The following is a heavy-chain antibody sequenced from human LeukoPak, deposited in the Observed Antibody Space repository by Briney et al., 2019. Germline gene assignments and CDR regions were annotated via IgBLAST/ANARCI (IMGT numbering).Heavy chain of an antibody. CDR3: AGYDSSGQHYYYGMDV. CDR1: GGSISSGGYY. J-gene: IGHJ6*02. CDR2: TYYSGST. V-gene: IGHV4-31*03. D-gene: IGHD3-22*01. Sequence: SETLSLTCTVSGGSISSGGYYWSWIRQHPGKGLEWIGYTYYSGSTYYNPSLKSRVTISVDTSKNQFSLKLSSVTAADTAVYYCAGYDSSGQHYYYGMDVWGQGTTVTVSS.